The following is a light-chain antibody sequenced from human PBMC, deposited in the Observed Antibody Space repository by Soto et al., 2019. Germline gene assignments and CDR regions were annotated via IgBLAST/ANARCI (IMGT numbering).Light chain of an antibody. CDR1: QSVSSTY. CDR3: QHYGNSPPKT. CDR2: TAS. V-gene: IGKV3-20*01. J-gene: IGKJ1*01. Sequence: EIVLTQSPGTLSLSPGERATLSCRASQSVSSTYLAWYQQKPGQAPRLLIYTASSRATGIADRFSGSGSGTDFTLTISRLEPEDFAVYYCQHYGNSPPKTFGQGTKVEIK.